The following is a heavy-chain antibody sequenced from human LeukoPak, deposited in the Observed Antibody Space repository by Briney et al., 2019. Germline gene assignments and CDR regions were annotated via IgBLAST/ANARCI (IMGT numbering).Heavy chain of an antibody. Sequence: SETLSLTCTVSGGSVSSYYWSWIRQTPGEGLEWIAYIYNSVSTNYNLSLKSRVTISVDTSKSQFSLKLSSVTAADTAVYYCVRDWEGFNIEIWGQVTMVTVSS. CDR3: VRDWEGFNIEI. CDR2: IYNSVST. CDR1: GGSVSSYY. D-gene: IGHD1-26*01. V-gene: IGHV4-59*02. J-gene: IGHJ3*02.